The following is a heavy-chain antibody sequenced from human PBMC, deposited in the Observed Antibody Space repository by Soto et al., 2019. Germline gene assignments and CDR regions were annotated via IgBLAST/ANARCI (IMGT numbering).Heavy chain of an antibody. J-gene: IGHJ6*02. Sequence: QVQLVQSGAEVKKPGSSVKVSCKASGGTFSSYAISWVRQAPGQGLEWMGGIIPIFGTANYAQKFQGRVTITADESTSTAYRELSSLRSEDTAVYYCARDDYDLLTGLLSGMDVWGQGTTVTVSS. CDR2: IIPIFGTA. V-gene: IGHV1-69*12. CDR1: GGTFSSYA. CDR3: ARDDYDLLTGLLSGMDV. D-gene: IGHD3-9*01.